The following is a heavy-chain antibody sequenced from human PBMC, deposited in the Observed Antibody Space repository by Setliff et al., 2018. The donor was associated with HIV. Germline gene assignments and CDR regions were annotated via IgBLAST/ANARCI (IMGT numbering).Heavy chain of an antibody. V-gene: IGHV1-3*01. J-gene: IGHJ3*02. Sequence: ASVKVSCKASGYTFTSYAMHWVRQAPGQRLEWMGWINAGNGNTKYSQKFQDRLTMTGDTSATTAYMELSSLRSEDTAVYYCARDAPTRSVREKGLDMWGQGTLVTVSS. D-gene: IGHD2-15*01. CDR2: INAGNGNT. CDR1: GYTFTSYA. CDR3: ARDAPTRSVREKGLDM.